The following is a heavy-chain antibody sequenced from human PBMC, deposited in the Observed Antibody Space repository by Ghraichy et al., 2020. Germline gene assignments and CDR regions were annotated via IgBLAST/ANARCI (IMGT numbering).Heavy chain of an antibody. CDR3: ARGEWRKYYMDV. D-gene: IGHD3-16*01. CDR2: INPNSGGT. J-gene: IGHJ6*03. Sequence: ASVKVSCKASGYTFTGYYMHWVRQAPGQGLEWMGWINPNSGGTNYAQKFQGWVTMTRDTSISTAYMELSRLRSDDTAVYYCARGEWRKYYMDVWGKGTTVTVSS. CDR1: GYTFTGYY. V-gene: IGHV1-2*04.